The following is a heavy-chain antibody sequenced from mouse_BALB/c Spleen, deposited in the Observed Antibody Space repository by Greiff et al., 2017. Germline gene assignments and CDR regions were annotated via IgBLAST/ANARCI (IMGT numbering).Heavy chain of an antibody. V-gene: IGHV5-17*02. Sequence: EVKVVESGGGLVQPGGSRKLSCAASGFTFSSFGMHWVRQAPEKGLEWVAYISSGSSTIYYADTVKGRFTISRDNPKNTLFLQMTSLRSEDTAMYYCARSPSTMITWFAYWGQGTLVTVSA. CDR2: ISSGSSTI. J-gene: IGHJ3*01. CDR1: GFTFSSFG. D-gene: IGHD2-4*01. CDR3: ARSPSTMITWFAY.